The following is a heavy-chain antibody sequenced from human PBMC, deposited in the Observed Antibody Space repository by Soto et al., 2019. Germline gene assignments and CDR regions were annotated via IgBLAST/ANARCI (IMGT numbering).Heavy chain of an antibody. CDR3: ARDGTADFGSGHYASFDY. CDR1: GFTFITCW. CDR2: IKSDGSST. Sequence: PVGSLRLSCAASGFTFITCWMHWVRQAPGKGLVWVSRIKSDGSSTSYADSVKGRFTISRDNAKNTLYLQMNSLRAEDTAVYYCARDGTADFGSGHYASFDYWGQGTLLTVAS. V-gene: IGHV3-74*01. J-gene: IGHJ4*02. D-gene: IGHD3-3*01.